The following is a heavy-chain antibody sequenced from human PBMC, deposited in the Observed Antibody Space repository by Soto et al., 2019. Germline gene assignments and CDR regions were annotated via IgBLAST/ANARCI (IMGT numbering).Heavy chain of an antibody. J-gene: IGHJ4*02. D-gene: IGHD3-10*01. CDR3: ARGNVRGGCLDY. CDR1: GYTFSTYA. Sequence: QVQLVQSGTEERKPGASVKVSCKALGYTFSTYAMHWVRRAPGQSLEWMGWFNGGNGNIKYSHKFEGRVTITTDTAASTAYMELNMLRSEDTAVYYCARGNVRGGCLDYWGQGTLVSVSS. V-gene: IGHV1-3*05. CDR2: FNGGNGNI.